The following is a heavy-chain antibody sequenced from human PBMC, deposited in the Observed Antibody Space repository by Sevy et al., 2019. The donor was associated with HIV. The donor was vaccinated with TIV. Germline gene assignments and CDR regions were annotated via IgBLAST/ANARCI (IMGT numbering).Heavy chain of an antibody. CDR1: GFTFGSYT. V-gene: IGHV3-30-3*01. J-gene: IGHJ4*02. CDR2: ISQTYDGSKK. D-gene: IGHD3-22*01. Sequence: GGSLRLSCAASGFTFGSYTLHWVRQAPGKGLEWVALISQTYDGSKKYYTDSVQGRFTISSDNSKNTLYLQMDSLRPGDTAVYYCARDNSGYFFFDYWGQGILVTVSS. CDR3: ARDNSGYFFFDY.